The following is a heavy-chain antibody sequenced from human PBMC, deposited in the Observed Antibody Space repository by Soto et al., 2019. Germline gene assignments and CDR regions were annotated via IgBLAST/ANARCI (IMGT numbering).Heavy chain of an antibody. Sequence: QVQLVQSGAEVKKPGASVKVSCKASGYTFTSYAISWVRQAPGQGLEWMGGIIPIFGTANYAQKFQGRVTITADESTSTAYMELSSLRSEDTAVYYCARDGGGYGDYVLDGGDYYYGMDVWGQGTTVTVSS. J-gene: IGHJ6*02. V-gene: IGHV1-69*13. D-gene: IGHD4-17*01. CDR2: IIPIFGTA. CDR1: GYTFTSYA. CDR3: ARDGGGYGDYVLDGGDYYYGMDV.